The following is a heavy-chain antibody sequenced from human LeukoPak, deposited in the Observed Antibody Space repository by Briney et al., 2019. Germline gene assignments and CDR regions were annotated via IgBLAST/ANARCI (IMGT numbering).Heavy chain of an antibody. CDR1: GFTVSSNY. Sequence: GGSLRLSCAASGFTVSSNYMSWVRQAPGKGLEWVSVIYSGGSTYYADSVKGRFTISRHNSKNTLYLQMNSLRAEDTAVYYCASGIAAAALDYWAREPWSPSPQ. J-gene: IGHJ4*02. CDR3: ASGIAAAALDY. V-gene: IGHV3-53*04. D-gene: IGHD6-13*01. CDR2: IYSGGST.